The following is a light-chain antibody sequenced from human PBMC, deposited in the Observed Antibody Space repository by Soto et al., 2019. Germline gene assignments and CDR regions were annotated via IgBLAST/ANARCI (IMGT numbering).Light chain of an antibody. J-gene: IGKJ1*01. V-gene: IGKV3-15*01. Sequence: EILLTQSPATLALSPGERASLPCRASQSVSSNLAWYQQKPGQAPRLLIYGASTRATGIPARFSGSGSGTEFTLTISSLQSEDFAVYFCQQYNNWPPWTFAQGTKVDI. CDR3: QQYNNWPPWT. CDR1: QSVSSN. CDR2: GAS.